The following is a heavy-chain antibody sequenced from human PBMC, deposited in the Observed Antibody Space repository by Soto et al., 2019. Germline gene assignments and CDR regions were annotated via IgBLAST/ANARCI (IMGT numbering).Heavy chain of an antibody. Sequence: ASVKVSCKASGYTFTSYGISWVRQAPGQGLEWMGWISAYNGNTNYAQKLQGRVTMTTDTSTSTAYMELRSLRSDDTAVYYCARDTPYSSGWRSAEYFQHWGQGTLVTVSS. CDR2: ISAYNGNT. CDR3: ARDTPYSSGWRSAEYFQH. J-gene: IGHJ1*01. CDR1: GYTFTSYG. V-gene: IGHV1-18*01. D-gene: IGHD6-19*01.